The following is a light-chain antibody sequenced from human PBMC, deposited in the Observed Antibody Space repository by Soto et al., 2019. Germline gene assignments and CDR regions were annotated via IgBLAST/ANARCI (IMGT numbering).Light chain of an antibody. J-gene: IGKJ1*01. CDR3: QQYGTSPRT. V-gene: IGKV3-20*01. CDR1: QSVGTTY. Sequence: EVVLTQSPGTLSLSPGERATLSCRASQSVGTTYLAWYQHKPGQAPRLLIYDASSRATGIPDRFSGSGSGTDFTLTIVRLEPEDFAVYYCQQYGTSPRTFGQGTKV. CDR2: DAS.